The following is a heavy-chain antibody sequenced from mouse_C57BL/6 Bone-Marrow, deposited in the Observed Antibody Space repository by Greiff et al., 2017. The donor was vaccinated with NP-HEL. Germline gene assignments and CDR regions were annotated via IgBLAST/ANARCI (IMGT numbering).Heavy chain of an antibody. Sequence: VQLQQSGPELVKPGASVKISCQASGYSFTDYNMNWVKQSNGKSLEWIGVINPNYGTTSYNPKFKGKATLTVDQSSSTAYMQLNSLTSEDSAVYYCASTSGSPLAMDYWGQGTSVTVSS. CDR3: ASTSGSPLAMDY. V-gene: IGHV1-39*01. D-gene: IGHD1-1*01. J-gene: IGHJ4*01. CDR1: GYSFTDYN. CDR2: INPNYGTT.